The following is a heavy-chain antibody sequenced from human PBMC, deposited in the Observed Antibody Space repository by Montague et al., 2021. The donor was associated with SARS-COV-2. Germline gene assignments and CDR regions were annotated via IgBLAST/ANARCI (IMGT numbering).Heavy chain of an antibody. CDR2: IGTSGDT. Sequence: SLRLSCAASGFTFSSYDMHWVRQATGKGLEWVSAIGTSGDTYYVGSVKGRFTISRENAKNSLYLQMNSLRVGDTAVYYCAREDQLRGYYYGMDVWGQGTTVTVSS. V-gene: IGHV3-13*01. CDR1: GFTFSSYD. CDR3: AREDQLRGYYYGMDV. J-gene: IGHJ6*02. D-gene: IGHD4-23*01.